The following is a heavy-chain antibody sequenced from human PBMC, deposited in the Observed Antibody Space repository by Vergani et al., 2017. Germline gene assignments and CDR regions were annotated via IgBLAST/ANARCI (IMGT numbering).Heavy chain of an antibody. J-gene: IGHJ4*01. D-gene: IGHD3-3*01. V-gene: IGHV4-61*02. CDR1: GVSISNSSYY. CDR2: VYISRPT. CDR3: ARSFFDYWSGYQGYYFDY. Sequence: QVQLQESGPGLVKPSQTLSLTCNVSGVSISNSSYYWSWIRQPAGKGLEWLGRVYISRPTNYNPSLKNRVIMSVGTSKNQFSLKLNSVSAADTAVYYCARSFFDYWSGYQGYYFDYWGQGILVTVSS.